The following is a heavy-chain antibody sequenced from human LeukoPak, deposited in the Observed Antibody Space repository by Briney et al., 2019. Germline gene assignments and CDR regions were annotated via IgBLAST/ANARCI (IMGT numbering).Heavy chain of an antibody. D-gene: IGHD2-2*01. CDR1: GYTFTSYY. J-gene: IGHJ5*02. V-gene: IGHV1-46*01. CDR2: INPSGDST. Sequence: GASVKVSCKASGYTFTSYYMHWVRQAPGQGLEWMGIINPSGDSTSYAQKFQGRVTMTRDTSTSTVYMELSSLRSEDTAVYYCLVVPAAMDPFWFDPWGQGTLVTVSS. CDR3: LVVPAAMDPFWFDP.